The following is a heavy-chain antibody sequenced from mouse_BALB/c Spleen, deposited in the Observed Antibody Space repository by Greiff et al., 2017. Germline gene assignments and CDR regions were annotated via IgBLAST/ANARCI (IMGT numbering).Heavy chain of an antibody. CDR2: INPNNGGT. D-gene: IGHD1-1*01. Sequence: EVQLQQSGPELVKPGASVKISCKASGYSFTGYFMNWVKQSHGKSLEWIGGINPNNGGTSYNQKFKGKATLTVDKSSSTAYMELRSLTSEDSAVYYCARFPITTVVATDFDYWGQGTTLTVSS. CDR1: GYSFTGYF. CDR3: ARFPITTVVATDFDY. V-gene: IGHV1-26*01. J-gene: IGHJ2*01.